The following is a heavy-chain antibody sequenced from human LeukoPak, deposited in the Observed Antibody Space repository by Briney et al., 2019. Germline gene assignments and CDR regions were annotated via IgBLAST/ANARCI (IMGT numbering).Heavy chain of an antibody. CDR1: GYSFTSYW. CDR3: ARHGSDPTSGIYYFGS. J-gene: IGHJ4*02. CDR2: IYPGDSDT. V-gene: IGHV5-51*01. D-gene: IGHD3-10*01. Sequence: GESLKIPCKGSGYSFTSYWIGWVRQPPGKGLEWMGIIYPGDSDTRYSPSFQGQVTISADKSISTAYLQWSSLKASDTAMYYCARHGSDPTSGIYYFGSWGQGTLVTVSS.